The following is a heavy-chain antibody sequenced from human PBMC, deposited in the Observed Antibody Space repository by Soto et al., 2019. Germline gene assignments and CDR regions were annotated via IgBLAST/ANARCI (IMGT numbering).Heavy chain of an antibody. V-gene: IGHV4-4*07. J-gene: IGHJ4*02. CDR3: ARERREEIHDGYDLDC. D-gene: IGHD5-12*01. CDR2: IYTSGST. CDR1: GGSINDYY. Sequence: SETLSLTCTVSGGSINDYYWGWIRQPAGKGLEWIGRIYTSGSTDYNPSLKSRVTISIDTSKNQFYLKVTSMTAADTAVYYCARERREEIHDGYDLDCWGQGTLVTISS.